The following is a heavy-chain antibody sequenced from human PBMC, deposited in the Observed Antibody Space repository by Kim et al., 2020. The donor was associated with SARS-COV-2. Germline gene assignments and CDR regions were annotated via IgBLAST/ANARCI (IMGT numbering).Heavy chain of an antibody. J-gene: IGHJ4*02. CDR1: GFTFSNFA. V-gene: IGHV3-23*01. Sequence: GGSLRLSCAASGFTFSNFAMTWVRQAPGKGLEWVSTISGSGDSTYYAGSVRGRFTISRDNSKDTLYMQMNSLRAEDTAVYYCAKRLAGATRSPEFDYWGQGTLVTVPS. D-gene: IGHD1-26*01. CDR3: AKRLAGATRSPEFDY. CDR2: ISGSGDST.